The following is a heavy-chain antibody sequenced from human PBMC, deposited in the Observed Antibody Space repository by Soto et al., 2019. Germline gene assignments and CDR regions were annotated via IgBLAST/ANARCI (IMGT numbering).Heavy chain of an antibody. V-gene: IGHV3-7*01. CDR2: IKQDGSEK. CDR3: ARVYYDFWSGYSYYYMDV. CDR1: GFTFSSYW. J-gene: IGHJ6*03. Sequence: GGALRLSCAASGFTFSSYWMSWVRQAPGKGLEWVANIKQDGSEKYYVDSVKGRFTISRDNAKNSLYLQMNSLRAEDTAVYYCARVYYDFWSGYSYYYMDVWGKGTTVTVSS. D-gene: IGHD3-3*01.